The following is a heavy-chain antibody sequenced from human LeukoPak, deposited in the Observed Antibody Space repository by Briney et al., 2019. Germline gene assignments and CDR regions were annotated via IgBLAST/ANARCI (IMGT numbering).Heavy chain of an antibody. Sequence: PSETLSLTCTVSGGSISSYYWSWIRQPAGKGLEWIGRIYTSGSTNYNPSLKNRVTMSVDTSKNQFSLKLSSVTAADTAVYYCARGVTYYDFWSGYYRINWFDPWGQGTLVTVSS. J-gene: IGHJ5*02. V-gene: IGHV4-4*07. D-gene: IGHD3-3*01. CDR3: ARGVTYYDFWSGYYRINWFDP. CDR1: GGSISSYY. CDR2: IYTSGST.